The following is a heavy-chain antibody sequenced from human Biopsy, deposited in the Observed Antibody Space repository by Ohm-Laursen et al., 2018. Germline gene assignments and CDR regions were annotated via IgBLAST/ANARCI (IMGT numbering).Heavy chain of an antibody. CDR2: MNPNSGNT. J-gene: IGHJ6*02. CDR1: GYTFTSYD. V-gene: IGHV1-8*01. Sequence: ASVKVSCKASGYTFTSYDINWVRQATGQGLEWMGWMNPNSGNTDYAQKFQGRVTMTRNTSISTAYMELNSLRSEDTAVYYCARGSFWFGGNYYYYGMDVWGQGTTVIVSS. D-gene: IGHD3-10*01. CDR3: ARGSFWFGGNYYYYGMDV.